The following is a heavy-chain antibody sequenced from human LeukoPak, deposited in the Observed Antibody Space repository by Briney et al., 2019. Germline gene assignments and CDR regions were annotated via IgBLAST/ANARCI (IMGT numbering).Heavy chain of an antibody. D-gene: IGHD1-26*01. J-gene: IGHJ4*02. CDR3: AKGHLGGSYLLDY. V-gene: IGHV3-9*01. CDR2: ISWKSGSI. CDR1: GFTFQEYA. Sequence: GGSLRLSRAASGFTFQEYAMHWVRQAPGKGLGWGSGISWKSGSIGYADSVKGRFTISRDNAKNSLYLQMNSLRAEDTALYYCAKGHLGGSYLLDYWGQGTLVTVSS.